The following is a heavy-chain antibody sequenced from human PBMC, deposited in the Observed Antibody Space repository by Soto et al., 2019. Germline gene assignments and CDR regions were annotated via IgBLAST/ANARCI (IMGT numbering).Heavy chain of an antibody. CDR1: GDSVSSNSAA. J-gene: IGHJ6*02. Sequence: PSQTLSLTCAISGDSVSSNSAAWNWIRQSPSRGLEWLGRTYYRSKWYNDYAVSVKSRITINPDTSKNQFSLQLNSVTPEDTAVYYCARDPDHEYSSSSLYYYHGMDVWGQGTTVTVSS. CDR3: ARDPDHEYSSSSLYYYHGMDV. CDR2: TYYRSKWYN. D-gene: IGHD6-6*01. V-gene: IGHV6-1*01.